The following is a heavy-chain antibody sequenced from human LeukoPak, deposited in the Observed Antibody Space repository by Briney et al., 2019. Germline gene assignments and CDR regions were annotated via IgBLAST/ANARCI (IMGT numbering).Heavy chain of an antibody. CDR3: ARDRRTTGTTTIDAFDI. J-gene: IGHJ3*02. D-gene: IGHD1-1*01. CDR2: IYTSGST. V-gene: IGHV4-4*07. Sequence: PSETLSLTCTVSGGSISSYYWSWIRQPAGKGLEWIGRIYTSGSTNYNPSLKSRVTMSVDTSMNQFSLKLSSVTAADTAVYYCARDRRTTGTTTIDAFDIWGQGTMVTVSS. CDR1: GGSISSYY.